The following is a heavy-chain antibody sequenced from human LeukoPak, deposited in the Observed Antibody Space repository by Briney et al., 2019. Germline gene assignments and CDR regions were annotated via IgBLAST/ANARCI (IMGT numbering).Heavy chain of an antibody. CDR3: ARGYCGGDCYGD. D-gene: IGHD2-21*02. CDR1: GFTFRSYA. J-gene: IGHJ1*01. Sequence: GGSLRLSCAASGFTFRSYAMSWVRQAPGKGLEWASAISGSGGSTYYADSVKGRFTISRDNTKNSLYLQMNSLRAEDMAVYYCARGYCGGDCYGDWGQGTLVTVSS. CDR2: ISGSGGST. V-gene: IGHV3-23*01.